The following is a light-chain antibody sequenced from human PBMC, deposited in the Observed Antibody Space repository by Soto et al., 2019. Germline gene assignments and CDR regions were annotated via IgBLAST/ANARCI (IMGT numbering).Light chain of an antibody. V-gene: IGKV3D-20*02. CDR1: QSVSNNY. J-gene: IGKJ5*01. CDR2: GAS. Sequence: EIVLTQSPGTLSLSPGERATLSCRASQSVSNNYLAWYQQKPGQAPRLLIYGASNRATGIPARFSGSGSGTDYSLTISSLEPEDSAVYYCQQSNIWPPVTFGQGTRLEIK. CDR3: QQSNIWPPVT.